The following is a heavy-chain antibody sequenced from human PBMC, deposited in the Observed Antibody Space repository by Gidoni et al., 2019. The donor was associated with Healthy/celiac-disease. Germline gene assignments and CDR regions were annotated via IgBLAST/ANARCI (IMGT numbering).Heavy chain of an antibody. CDR3: ARQTFSVYYYDSSGLLKWAYFDL. J-gene: IGHJ2*01. Sequence: EVQLVQSGAEVKKPGASRKISCKGSGYSFTSYWIGWVRQVPGKGLEWMGVIDPGDPDTIYSPSFQGQATISADKSISTAYLHGSSLTASDTAMYYCARQTFSVYYYDSSGLLKWAYFDLWGRGTLVTVSS. CDR1: GYSFTSYW. V-gene: IGHV5-51*01. D-gene: IGHD3-22*01. CDR2: IDPGDPDT.